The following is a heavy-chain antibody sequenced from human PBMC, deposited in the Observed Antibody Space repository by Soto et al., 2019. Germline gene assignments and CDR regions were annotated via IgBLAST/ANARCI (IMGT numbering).Heavy chain of an antibody. J-gene: IGHJ3*02. D-gene: IGHD3-22*01. Sequence: QVQLQESGPGLVKPSETLSLTCTVSGGSISSYYWSWIRQPPGKGLEWIGYIYYSGSTNYNPSLKSRVTISVDTSKNQFSLKLSSVTAADTAVYYCARTYDSQPRAFYIWGQGTMVTVSS. CDR1: GGSISSYY. CDR3: ARTYDSQPRAFYI. CDR2: IYYSGST. V-gene: IGHV4-59*01.